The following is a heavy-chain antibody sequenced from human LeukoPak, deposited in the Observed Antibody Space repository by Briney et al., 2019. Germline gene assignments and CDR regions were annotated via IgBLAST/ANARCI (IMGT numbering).Heavy chain of an antibody. V-gene: IGHV1-2*06. CDR2: INPDSGGT. CDR1: GYTFISYG. Sequence: ASVKVSCKASGYTFISYGISWVRQAPGQGLEWMGRINPDSGGTSYAQKFQGRVTMTRDTSISTAYMELRRLTSYDTAVYYCARDPGPTENLFDYWGQGTLVTVSS. CDR3: ARDPGPTENLFDY. D-gene: IGHD2-21*02. J-gene: IGHJ4*02.